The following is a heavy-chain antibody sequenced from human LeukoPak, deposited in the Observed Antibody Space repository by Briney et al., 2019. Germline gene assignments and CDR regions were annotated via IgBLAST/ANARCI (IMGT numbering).Heavy chain of an antibody. CDR2: IIPSFSTS. D-gene: IGHD3-9*01. J-gene: IGHJ4*02. CDR3: QKTAYEILTGYLFDY. Sequence: GASMKVSCKASGGTFSSYASSWVRPAPGQGLEWMGAIIPSFSTSNYAQKFEGRVTITAVESTSTAYMELSSLRSEDTVFFFKQKTAYEILTGYLFDYWGQGTLVTVSS. V-gene: IGHV1-69*13. CDR1: GGTFSSYA.